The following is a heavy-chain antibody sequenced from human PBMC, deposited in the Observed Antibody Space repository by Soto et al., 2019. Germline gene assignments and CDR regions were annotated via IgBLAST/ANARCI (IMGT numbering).Heavy chain of an antibody. D-gene: IGHD3-10*01. V-gene: IGHV3-23*01. Sequence: PGGSLRLSCAASGFTFSSYAMSWVRQAPGKGLEWVSAISGSGGSTYYADSVKGRFTISRDNSKNTLYLQMNSLRAEDTAVYYCAKSNKLWFGELLYGSYWGQGTLVSVYS. CDR3: AKSNKLWFGELLYGSY. CDR1: GFTFSSYA. J-gene: IGHJ4*02. CDR2: ISGSGGST.